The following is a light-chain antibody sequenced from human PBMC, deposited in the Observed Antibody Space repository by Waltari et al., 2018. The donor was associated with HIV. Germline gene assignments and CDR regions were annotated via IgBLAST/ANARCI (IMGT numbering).Light chain of an antibody. V-gene: IGKV1-5*03. CDR2: KAS. CDR1: QNVESW. J-gene: IGKJ2*01. CDR3: QQYNSDFYT. Sequence: IQMTQSPSILSASVGDRVTITSRASQNVESWLAWYQQRPGRAPKLLIYKASTLKYGVPARFTGSGSGTNFTLTINSLQPDDFATYYCQQYNSDFYTFGLGTRLDLK.